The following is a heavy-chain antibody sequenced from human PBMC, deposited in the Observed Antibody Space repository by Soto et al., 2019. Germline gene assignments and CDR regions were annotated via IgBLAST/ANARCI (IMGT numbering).Heavy chain of an antibody. D-gene: IGHD1-7*01. Sequence: SQTLSLTCAISGDGVSSNSAAWNWIRQSPSRGLEWLGRTYYRSKWYNDYAVSVKSRITINPDTSKNQFSLQLNSVTPEDTAVYYCARVPVGTGTTSYYYGMDVWGQGTTVTVSS. V-gene: IGHV6-1*01. CDR3: ARVPVGTGTTSYYYGMDV. CDR1: GDGVSSNSAA. CDR2: TYYRSKWYN. J-gene: IGHJ6*02.